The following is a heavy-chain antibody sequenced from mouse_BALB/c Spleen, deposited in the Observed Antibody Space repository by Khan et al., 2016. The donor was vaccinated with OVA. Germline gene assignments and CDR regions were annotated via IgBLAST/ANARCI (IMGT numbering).Heavy chain of an antibody. CDR3: ASGGYGSPFAY. CDR1: GYTFTSFW. Sequence: QVQLQQSGPELVRPGASVKMSCKASGYTFTSFWIHWVKQRPGQGLEWIGMIDPSKSETRLNQKFKDKATLNVDKSSNTAYMQLSRLTSEDSAVYSSASGGYGSPFAYWGQGTLVTVSA. CDR2: IDPSKSET. J-gene: IGHJ3*01. D-gene: IGHD1-1*01. V-gene: IGHV1S127*01.